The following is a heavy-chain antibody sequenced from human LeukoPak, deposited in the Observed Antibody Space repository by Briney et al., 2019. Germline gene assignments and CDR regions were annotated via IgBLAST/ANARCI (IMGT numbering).Heavy chain of an antibody. CDR2: IYYSGST. CDR3: ARDRGYYDSSGYYSD. J-gene: IGHJ4*02. Sequence: SETLSLTCTVSGGSISSGSYYWSWIRQHPGKGLEWIGYIYYSGSTYYNPSLKSRVTISVDTSKNQFSLKLSSVTAADTAVYYCARDRGYYDSSGYYSDWGQGTLVTVSS. V-gene: IGHV4-31*03. D-gene: IGHD3-22*01. CDR1: GGSISSGSYY.